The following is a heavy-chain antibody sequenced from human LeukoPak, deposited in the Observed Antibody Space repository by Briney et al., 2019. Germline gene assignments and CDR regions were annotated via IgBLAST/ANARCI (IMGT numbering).Heavy chain of an antibody. Sequence: TTSETLSLTCTVSGASISDYYWSWIRQPPGKGLEWIGYIYYSGSTNYNPSLKSRVTISVDTSKNQFSLKLSSVTAADTAVYYCARNYLDWGQGTLVTVSS. CDR2: IYYSGST. CDR1: GASISDYY. D-gene: IGHD5-24*01. CDR3: ARNYLD. V-gene: IGHV4-59*08. J-gene: IGHJ4*02.